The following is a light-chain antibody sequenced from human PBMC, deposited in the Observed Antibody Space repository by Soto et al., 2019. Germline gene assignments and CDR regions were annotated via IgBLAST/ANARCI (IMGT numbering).Light chain of an antibody. CDR3: QHSYGTPRT. CDR1: QTVSGNY. Sequence: VLRQSQGRMALCTGRRATLSWRASQTVSGNYVAWYQQKPGQTPRLLIYGASSRATGIPARFSGSGSGTDFTLTITSLQPEDSATYYCQHSYGTPRTFGQGTKVDIK. V-gene: IGKV3-20*01. J-gene: IGKJ1*01. CDR2: GAS.